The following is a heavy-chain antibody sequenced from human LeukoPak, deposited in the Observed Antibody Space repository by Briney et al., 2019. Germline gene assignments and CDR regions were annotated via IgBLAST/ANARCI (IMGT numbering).Heavy chain of an antibody. CDR1: GFTFSSYA. CDR3: VVDYDSSGPINWFDP. V-gene: IGHV3-64D*06. Sequence: PGGSLRLSCSASGFTFSSYAMHWVRQAPGKGLEYVSAISSNGGSTYYADSVKGRFTISRDNSKNTLYLQMNSLRAEDTAVYYCVVDYDSSGPINWFDPWGQGTLVTVSS. D-gene: IGHD3-22*01. CDR2: ISSNGGST. J-gene: IGHJ5*02.